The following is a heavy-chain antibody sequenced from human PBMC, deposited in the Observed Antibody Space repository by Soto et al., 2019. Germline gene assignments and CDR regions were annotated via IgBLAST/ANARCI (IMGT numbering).Heavy chain of an antibody. V-gene: IGHV3-30-3*01. Sequence: PGGSLRLSCAASGFTFSSYAMHWVRQAPGKGLEWVAVISYDGSNKYYADSVKGRFTISRDNSKNTLYLQMNSLRAEDTAVYYCARAVPSGLRFLEWLSSYYFDYWGQGTLVTVSS. CDR2: ISYDGSNK. CDR3: ARAVPSGLRFLEWLSSYYFDY. CDR1: GFTFSSYA. J-gene: IGHJ4*02. D-gene: IGHD3-3*01.